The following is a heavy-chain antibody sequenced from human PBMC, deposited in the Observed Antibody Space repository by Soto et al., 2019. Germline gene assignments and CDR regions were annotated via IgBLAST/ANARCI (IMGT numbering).Heavy chain of an antibody. V-gene: IGHV3-64*02. D-gene: IGHD2-15*01. CDR3: ARARCSSGQCYYFDY. CDR1: GFTFSSYN. J-gene: IGHJ4*02. Sequence: EVQLVESGEGLVQPGGSLRLSCAASGFTFSSYNIHWIRQAPGKGLEFVSAISRSGDRTYYADSVKGRFTITSDNSKNTVWLQMRSLRAEDMAVFYCARARCSSGQCYYFDYWGRGALVSVSS. CDR2: ISRSGDRT.